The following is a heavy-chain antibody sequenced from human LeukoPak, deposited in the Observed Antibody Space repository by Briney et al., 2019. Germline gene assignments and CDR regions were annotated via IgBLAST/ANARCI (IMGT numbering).Heavy chain of an antibody. CDR1: GVSVSSGSYY. Sequence: KPSETLSLTCTVSGVSVSSGSYYWSWIRQPPGKGLEWIGYIYYSGSTNYNPSLKSRVTISVDTSKNQFSLKLSSVTAADTAVYYCAAEVGDYVDYWGQGTLVTVSS. V-gene: IGHV4-61*01. D-gene: IGHD1-26*01. CDR3: AAEVGDYVDY. J-gene: IGHJ4*02. CDR2: IYYSGST.